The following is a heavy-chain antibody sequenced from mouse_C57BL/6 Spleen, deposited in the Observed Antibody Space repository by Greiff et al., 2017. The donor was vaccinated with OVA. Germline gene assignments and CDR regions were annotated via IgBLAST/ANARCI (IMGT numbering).Heavy chain of an antibody. Sequence: QVQLQQPGAELVRPGSSVKLSCKASGYTFTSYWMDWVKQRPGQGLEWIGNIYPSDSETHYNQKFKDKATLTVDKSSSTAYMQLSSLTSEDSAVYYCARDGSSHYFDYWGQGTTLTVSS. J-gene: IGHJ2*01. V-gene: IGHV1-61*01. CDR3: ARDGSSHYFDY. CDR1: GYTFTSYW. D-gene: IGHD1-1*01. CDR2: IYPSDSET.